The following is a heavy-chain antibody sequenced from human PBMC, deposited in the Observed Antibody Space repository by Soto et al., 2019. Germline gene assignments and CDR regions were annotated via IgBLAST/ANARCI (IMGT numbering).Heavy chain of an antibody. CDR1: GFLFSSYW. CDR2: INSDGSTT. V-gene: IGHV3-74*01. Sequence: EVQLVESGGGLVQPGGSLRLSCAASGFLFSSYWMHWVRQAPGRGLVWVSRINSDGSTTDYADSVKGRFTISRDNAKNTLFLQMNSLRAEDTAVYFCARGRPFDYWGQGTLVTXSS. CDR3: ARGRPFDY. J-gene: IGHJ4*02.